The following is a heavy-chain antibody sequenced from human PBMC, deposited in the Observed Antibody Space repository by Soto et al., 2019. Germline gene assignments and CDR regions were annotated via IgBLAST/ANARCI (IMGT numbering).Heavy chain of an antibody. CDR2: ISAYNGNT. CDR1: GYTFTSYG. Sequence: QVQLVQSGAEVKKPGASVKVSCKASGYTFTSYGISWVRQAPGQGLEWMGWISAYNGNTNYAQKLQGRVTMTTDTATRTAYMELRSLRSDDTAVYYCARAGGDTAMVYYYYGMDVWGQGTTVTVSS. D-gene: IGHD5-18*01. CDR3: ARAGGDTAMVYYYYGMDV. V-gene: IGHV1-18*04. J-gene: IGHJ6*02.